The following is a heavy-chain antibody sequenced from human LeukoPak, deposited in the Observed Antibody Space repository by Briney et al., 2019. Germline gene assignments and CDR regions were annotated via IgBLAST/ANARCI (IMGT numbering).Heavy chain of an antibody. CDR1: GFTFSSYG. Sequence: GGSLRLSCAASGFTFSSYGMHWVRQAPGKGLEWVAVISYDGSNKYYADSVKGRFTISRDNSKNTLYLQMNSLRAEDTAVYYCAKFTPVYYYDSSGYYYYYYYMDVWGKGTTVTISS. D-gene: IGHD3-22*01. CDR2: ISYDGSNK. V-gene: IGHV3-30*18. J-gene: IGHJ6*03. CDR3: AKFTPVYYYDSSGYYYYYYYMDV.